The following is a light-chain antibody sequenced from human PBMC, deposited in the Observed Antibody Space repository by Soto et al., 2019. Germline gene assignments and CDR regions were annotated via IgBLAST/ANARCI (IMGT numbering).Light chain of an antibody. J-gene: IGKJ5*01. CDR3: QQYNNWPPIT. CDR1: QSINSD. Sequence: EIVMTQSPATLSVSPGETTRLSCRASQSINSDVAWYQQKVGQTPRLLIHGASTRATGIAARFSGSGSGTEFTLTISSLQSEDFAVYYCQQYNNWPPITFGQGTRREIK. CDR2: GAS. V-gene: IGKV3D-15*01.